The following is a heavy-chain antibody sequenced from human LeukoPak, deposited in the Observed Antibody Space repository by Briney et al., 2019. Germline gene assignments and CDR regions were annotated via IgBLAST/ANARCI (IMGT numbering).Heavy chain of an antibody. J-gene: IGHJ4*02. Sequence: AGGSLRLSCVFSGFTFDNYGMTWVRQAPGKGLEWVSAISISGSKTYYADSVKGRFTISRDNSKNTLYLQMNSLRAEDTAVYYCANEIRPNDYWGQGTQVTVSS. D-gene: IGHD4-17*01. CDR2: ISISGSKT. CDR3: ANEIRPNDY. CDR1: GFTFDNYG. V-gene: IGHV3-23*01.